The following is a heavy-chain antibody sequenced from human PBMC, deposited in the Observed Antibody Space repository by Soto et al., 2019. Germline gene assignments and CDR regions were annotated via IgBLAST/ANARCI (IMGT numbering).Heavy chain of an antibody. CDR3: ARGRDGYNFLYEPT. D-gene: IGHD1-1*01. CDR2: IYSAGNT. Sequence: GGSLRLSCAASGFTIRNNYMSWVRQPPGKGLEWVSVIYSAGNTYYADSVKGRFTISRDNSKDTMYLQMNSLRVEDTAMYYCARGRDGYNFLYEPTWGQGTLVTVSS. CDR1: GFTIRNNY. J-gene: IGHJ4*02. V-gene: IGHV3-53*01.